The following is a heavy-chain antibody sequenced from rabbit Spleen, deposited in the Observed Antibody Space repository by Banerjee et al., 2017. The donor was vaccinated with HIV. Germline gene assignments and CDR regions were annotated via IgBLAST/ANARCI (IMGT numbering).Heavy chain of an antibody. J-gene: IGHJ4*01. CDR1: GFSFSSGYD. V-gene: IGHV1S40*01. D-gene: IGHD1-1*01. CDR2: SYSSFGVT. CDR3: ARDVGGFYYRFSL. Sequence: QSLEESGGDLVKPEGSLTLTCTASGFSFSSGYDMCWVRQAPGRGLEWIACSYSSFGVTYYASWAKGRFTISKTSSTTVTLQMTSLTAADTATYFCARDVGGFYYRFSLWGPGTLVTVS.